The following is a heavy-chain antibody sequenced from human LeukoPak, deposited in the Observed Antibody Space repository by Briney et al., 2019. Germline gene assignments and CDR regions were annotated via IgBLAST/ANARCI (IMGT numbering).Heavy chain of an antibody. Sequence: SVKVSCKASGFTFTSSAMQWVRQARGQRLEWIGWIVVGSGNTNFAQGFRERVTLTWDTSTTTAYMELSGLRSEDTAVYYCAAGKLRYFDWLSHPPYFDYWGQGTLVTVSS. V-gene: IGHV1-58*02. J-gene: IGHJ4*02. D-gene: IGHD3-9*01. CDR1: GFTFTSSA. CDR2: IVVGSGNT. CDR3: AAGKLRYFDWLSHPPYFDY.